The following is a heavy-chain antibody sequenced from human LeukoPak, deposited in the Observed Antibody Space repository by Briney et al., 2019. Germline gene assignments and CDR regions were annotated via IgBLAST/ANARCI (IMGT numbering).Heavy chain of an antibody. D-gene: IGHD3-22*01. V-gene: IGHV3-21*01. Sequence: PGGSLRLSCAASGFTFSTYNMNWVRQAPGKGLEWVSSISTSSTYIYYADSVKGRFTVSRDSAKNSLYLQMNSLRAEDTAVYYCARGYYEAFDIWGQGTMVTVSS. CDR3: ARGYYEAFDI. CDR2: ISTSSTYI. J-gene: IGHJ3*02. CDR1: GFTFSTYN.